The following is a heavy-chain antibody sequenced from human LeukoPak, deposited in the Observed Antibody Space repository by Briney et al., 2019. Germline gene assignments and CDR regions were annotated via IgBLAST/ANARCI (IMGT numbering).Heavy chain of an antibody. D-gene: IGHD5-18*01. J-gene: IGHJ4*02. CDR1: GGSISSGDYY. V-gene: IGHV4-30-4*01. CDR2: IYYSGST. Sequence: SQTLSLTCTVSGGSISSGDYYWSWIRQPPGKGLEWIGYIYYSGSTYYNPSLKSRVTISVDTSKNQFSLKLSSVTAADTAVYYCARRGYSYGYYYFDYWGQGTLVAVSS. CDR3: ARRGYSYGYYYFDY.